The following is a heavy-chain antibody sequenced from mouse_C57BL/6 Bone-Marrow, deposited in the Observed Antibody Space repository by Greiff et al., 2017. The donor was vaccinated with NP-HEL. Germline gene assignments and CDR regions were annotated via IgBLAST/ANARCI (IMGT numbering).Heavy chain of an antibody. Sequence: EVHLVESGGGLVQPGGSLKLSCAASGFTFSDYYMYWVRQTPEKRLEWVAYISNGGGSTYYPDTVKGRFTISRDNAKNTLYLQMSRLKSEDTAMYYCARHGDYYGSSPYYYAMDYWGQGTSVTVSS. CDR3: ARHGDYYGSSPYYYAMDY. J-gene: IGHJ4*01. CDR1: GFTFSDYY. CDR2: ISNGGGST. D-gene: IGHD1-1*01. V-gene: IGHV5-12*01.